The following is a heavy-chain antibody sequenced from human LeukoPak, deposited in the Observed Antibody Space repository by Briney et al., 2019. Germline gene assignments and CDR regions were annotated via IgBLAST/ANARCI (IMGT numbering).Heavy chain of an antibody. CDR1: GFTFSSYA. V-gene: IGHV3-30-3*01. D-gene: IGHD3-10*01. Sequence: GGSLRLSCAASGFTFSSYAMHWVRQAPGKGLEWVAVISYDGSNKYYADSVKGRFTISRDNSKNTLYLQMNSLRAEDTAVYYCAREWLGELLGFDYWGQGTLVTVSS. J-gene: IGHJ4*02. CDR3: AREWLGELLGFDY. CDR2: ISYDGSNK.